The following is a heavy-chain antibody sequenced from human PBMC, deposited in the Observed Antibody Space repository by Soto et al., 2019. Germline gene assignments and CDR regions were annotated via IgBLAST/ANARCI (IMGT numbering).Heavy chain of an antibody. J-gene: IGHJ4*02. V-gene: IGHV1-18*01. CDR2: ISAYNGNT. D-gene: IGHD2-15*01. CDR1: GYTFTSYG. Sequence: QVQLVQSGAEVKKPGASVKVSCKASGYTFTSYGISWVRQAPGQGLEWMGWISAYNGNTNYAQKLQGRVTMTTDTSTSTAYRELRSLRSDDTAVYYCARSLYYSGGSCYYGDYGIDYWGQGTLVTVSS. CDR3: ARSLYYSGGSCYYGDYGIDY.